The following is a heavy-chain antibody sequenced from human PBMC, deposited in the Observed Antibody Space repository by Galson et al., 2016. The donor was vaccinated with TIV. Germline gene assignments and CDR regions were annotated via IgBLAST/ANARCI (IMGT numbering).Heavy chain of an antibody. CDR1: GYSFSNYW. V-gene: IGHV5-10-1*01. CDR3: PIGLPPGTLLQEHL. Sequence: QSGAEVKKPGESLRISCRGSGYSFSNYWITWVRQMPGKGLEWMGRIDPRDSYTNYSPSFQGHVTMSADKSISTAYLQWSSLKASDSAIYQGPIGLPPGTLLQEHLWG. CDR2: IDPRDSYT. J-gene: IGHJ6*01.